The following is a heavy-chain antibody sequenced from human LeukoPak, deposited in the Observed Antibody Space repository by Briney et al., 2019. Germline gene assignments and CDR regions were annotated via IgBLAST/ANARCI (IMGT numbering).Heavy chain of an antibody. D-gene: IGHD3-9*01. Sequence: GGSLRLSCAASGFTFSDYYMSWIRQAPGKGLEWVSYISSSSSYTNYADSVKGRFTISRDNAKNSLYLQMNSLRAEDTAVYYCARASDILTGYAYYFDYWGQGTLVTVSS. CDR3: ARASDILTGYAYYFDY. V-gene: IGHV3-11*06. CDR1: GFTFSDYY. J-gene: IGHJ4*02. CDR2: ISSSSSYT.